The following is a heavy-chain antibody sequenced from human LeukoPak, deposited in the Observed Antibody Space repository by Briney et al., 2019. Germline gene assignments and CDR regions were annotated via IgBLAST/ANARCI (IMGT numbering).Heavy chain of an antibody. D-gene: IGHD6-13*01. Sequence: SETLSLTCSVSSGSISNFHWSWIRQPPGKGLEWIGEINHSGSTNYNPSLKSRVTISVDTSKNQFSLKLSSVTAADTAVYYCARGRLYSSSWYWNYWGQGTLVTVSS. CDR1: SGSISNFH. CDR2: INHSGST. CDR3: ARGRLYSSSWYWNY. V-gene: IGHV4-34*01. J-gene: IGHJ4*02.